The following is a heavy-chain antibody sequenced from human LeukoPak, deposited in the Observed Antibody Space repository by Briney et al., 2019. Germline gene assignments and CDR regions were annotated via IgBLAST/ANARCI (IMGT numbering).Heavy chain of an antibody. J-gene: IGHJ4*02. CDR1: GGSISRSSYY. CDR2: IYYSGNT. D-gene: IGHD6-13*01. V-gene: IGHV4-39*03. CDR3: VRESIAAAGTPFDY. Sequence: PSETLSLTCTVSGGSISRSSYYWGWIRQPPGKGLEWIGNIYYSGNTYYNPSLKSRVTISVDTSKNQFSLKLSSVTAADTAVYYCVRESIAAAGTPFDYWGQGTLVTVSS.